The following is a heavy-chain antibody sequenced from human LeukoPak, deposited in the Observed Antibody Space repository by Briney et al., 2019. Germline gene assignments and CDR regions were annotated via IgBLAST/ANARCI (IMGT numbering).Heavy chain of an antibody. J-gene: IGHJ4*02. Sequence: GGSLRLSCAVSGFTFSSYGMHWVRQAPGKGLEWVAFIRYDGSNEYYAESVKGRFTISRDNSKNTLYLQMNSLRAEDTAVYYCGNIGGTLDYDSIYYWGQGTLVTVSS. D-gene: IGHD3-22*01. V-gene: IGHV3-30*02. CDR1: GFTFSSYG. CDR3: GNIGGTLDYDSIYY. CDR2: IRYDGSNE.